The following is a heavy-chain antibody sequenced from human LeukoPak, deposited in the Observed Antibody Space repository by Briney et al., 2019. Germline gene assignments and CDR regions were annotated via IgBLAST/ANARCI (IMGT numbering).Heavy chain of an antibody. J-gene: IGHJ6*03. Sequence: SVKVSCKASGGTFSSYAISWVRQAPGQGLEWMGGIILIFGTANYAQKFQGRVTITTDESTSTAYMELSSLRSEDTAVYYCASSVVVVPAASSLYYMDVWGKGTTVTVSS. V-gene: IGHV1-69*05. CDR1: GGTFSSYA. CDR3: ASSVVVVPAASSLYYMDV. D-gene: IGHD2-2*01. CDR2: IILIFGTA.